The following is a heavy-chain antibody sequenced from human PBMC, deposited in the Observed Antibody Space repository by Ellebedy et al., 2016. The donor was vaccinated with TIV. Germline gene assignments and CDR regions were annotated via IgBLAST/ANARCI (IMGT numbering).Heavy chain of an antibody. CDR2: INNGGRTT. Sequence: GESLKISCAVSGFNFRNYAMSWVRQAPGTGLEWVSGINNGGRTTSYADSVKGRFTISRDNSRSTLYLQMNSLSTDDSAVYYCAKDMVFGDGKWEIDVWGQGTTVTVSS. D-gene: IGHD1-26*01. CDR1: GFNFRNYA. V-gene: IGHV3-23*01. CDR3: AKDMVFGDGKWEIDV. J-gene: IGHJ6*02.